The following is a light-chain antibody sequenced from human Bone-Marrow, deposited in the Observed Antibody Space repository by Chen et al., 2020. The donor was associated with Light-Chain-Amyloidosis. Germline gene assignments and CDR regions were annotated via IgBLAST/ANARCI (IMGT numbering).Light chain of an antibody. CDR2: EVT. J-gene: IGLJ1*01. CDR1: SSYVGGDNH. V-gene: IGLV2-14*01. Sequence: QSALTQPASVSGSPGPSTTIPCTGTSSYVGGDNHVSWYQQHPDKAPKLMIYEVTNRPSWVPDRFSGSKSDNTASLTISGLQTEDEADYFCSSYTITNTLVFGSGTRVTVL. CDR3: SSYTITNTLV.